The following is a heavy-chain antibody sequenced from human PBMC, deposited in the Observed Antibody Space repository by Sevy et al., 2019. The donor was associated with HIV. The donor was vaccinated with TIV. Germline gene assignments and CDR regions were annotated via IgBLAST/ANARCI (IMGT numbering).Heavy chain of an antibody. CDR1: GDTFRKYV. V-gene: IGHV1-69*13. CDR2: IIPVYGTT. D-gene: IGHD2-21*02. CDR3: ARDMTCGGDCYYFDN. Sequence: ASVKVSCKASGDTFRKYVISWVRQAPGQGLEWMGGIIPVYGTTNYAQKFQARVTFTADASTSTVYMEPSRLRSEDTAVYYCARDMTCGGDCYYFDNWGQGTLVTVSS. J-gene: IGHJ4*02.